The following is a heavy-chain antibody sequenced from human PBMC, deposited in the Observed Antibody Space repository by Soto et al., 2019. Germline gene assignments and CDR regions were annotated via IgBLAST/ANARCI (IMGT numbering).Heavy chain of an antibody. CDR3: ARVVIAAAYYSYGMDV. V-gene: IGHV3-30-3*01. Sequence: QVQLVESGGGVVQPGRSLRLSCEASGFTFRSYAMHWVRQAPGKGLEWVALISYDGSNKYYADSVKGRFTISRDNSKNTLYLQMNSLRAEDTAVYYCARVVIAAAYYSYGMDVWGQGTTVTVSS. CDR2: ISYDGSNK. D-gene: IGHD6-13*01. CDR1: GFTFRSYA. J-gene: IGHJ6*02.